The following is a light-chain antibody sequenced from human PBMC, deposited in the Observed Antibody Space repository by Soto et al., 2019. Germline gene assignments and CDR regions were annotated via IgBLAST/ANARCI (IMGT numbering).Light chain of an antibody. CDR3: QQLNASPYT. CDR2: AAS. V-gene: IGKV1-9*01. CDR1: QGISSY. J-gene: IGKJ2*01. Sequence: IQLTQSPSSLSASVGDRVTITCRASQGISSYFAWYQQKPGKAPKVLIYAASTLQNGVPPRFSGSGSGTDFTLTISSLQPEDFATYSCQQLNASPYTFGQGTQLEIK.